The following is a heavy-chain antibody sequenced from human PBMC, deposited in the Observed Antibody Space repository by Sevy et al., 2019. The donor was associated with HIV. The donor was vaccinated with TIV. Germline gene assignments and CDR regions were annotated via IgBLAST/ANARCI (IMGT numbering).Heavy chain of an antibody. J-gene: IGHJ4*02. CDR3: ARYYYESSGALWPDY. Sequence: SETLSLTCSVSGYSISSGYYWGWMRQPPGKGLEWIGTMYRSGSSYHNPSLKSRVTISSDTSKNQFSLKLSSMTAADTAVYYCARYYYESSGALWPDYWGQGTLVTVSS. D-gene: IGHD3-22*01. CDR1: GYSISSGYY. V-gene: IGHV4-38-2*02. CDR2: MYRSGSS.